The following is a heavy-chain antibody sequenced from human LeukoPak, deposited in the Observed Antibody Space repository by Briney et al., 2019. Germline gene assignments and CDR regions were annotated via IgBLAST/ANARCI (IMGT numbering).Heavy chain of an antibody. D-gene: IGHD1-26*01. V-gene: IGHV3-74*01. CDR3: ARESLVGAHFES. CDR2: INPDGINT. J-gene: IGHJ4*02. CDR1: GFSFINYW. Sequence: GGSLRLSCAASGFSFINYWMHWVRHVPGKGLVWVSRINPDGINTYYADSVEGRVTISRDNAMNILYLQMNSLRAEDTALYYCARESLVGAHFESWGQGTLVTVSS.